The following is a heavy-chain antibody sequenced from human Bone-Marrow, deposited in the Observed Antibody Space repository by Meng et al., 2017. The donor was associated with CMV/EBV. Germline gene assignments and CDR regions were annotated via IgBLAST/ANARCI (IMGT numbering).Heavy chain of an antibody. D-gene: IGHD1-26*01. V-gene: IGHV3-23*03. CDR3: AKVIVGATSGFEY. Sequence: GESLKISCAASGFTFSSYAMNWVRQAPGKGLEWVSVIYSGGSSTYYADSVKGRFTISRDNSKNTLYLQMNSLRAEDTAVYYCAKVIVGATSGFEYWGPGTLVTVSS. CDR2: IYSGGSST. CDR1: GFTFSSYA. J-gene: IGHJ4*02.